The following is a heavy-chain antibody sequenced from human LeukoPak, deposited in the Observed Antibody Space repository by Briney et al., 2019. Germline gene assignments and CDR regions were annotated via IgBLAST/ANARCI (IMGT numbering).Heavy chain of an antibody. V-gene: IGHV3-48*03. CDR1: GFTFSSYE. D-gene: IGHD5-24*01. Sequence: GGSLRLSCAASGFTFSSYEMNWVRQAPGKGLEWVSSISRSATTIYYADSVKGRFTISRDNAKNSLYLQMNSLRAEDTAVYYCAKSGYNRFDYWGQGTLVTVSS. CDR2: ISRSATTI. CDR3: AKSGYNRFDY. J-gene: IGHJ4*02.